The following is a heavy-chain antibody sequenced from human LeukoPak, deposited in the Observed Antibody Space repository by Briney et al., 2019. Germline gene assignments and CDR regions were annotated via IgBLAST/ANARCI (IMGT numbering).Heavy chain of an antibody. CDR1: GFTFSSCA. CDR2: ISGSGGIT. V-gene: IGHV3-23*01. Sequence: PGGSLRLSCAASGFTFSSCAMNWVRQAPGKGLEWVPGISGSGGITHYADSVRGRFTISRDNSKNTLYLQMNSLRAEDTAVYYCAKDPTDFDSSGQTYFDYWGQGSLVTVSS. J-gene: IGHJ4*02. D-gene: IGHD3-22*01. CDR3: AKDPTDFDSSGQTYFDY.